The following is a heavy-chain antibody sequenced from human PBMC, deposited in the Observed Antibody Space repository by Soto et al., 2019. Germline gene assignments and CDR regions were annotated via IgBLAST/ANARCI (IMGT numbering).Heavy chain of an antibody. J-gene: IGHJ3*02. CDR1: GFTFSSYA. CDR2: ISYDGSNR. CDR3: AREQSLTTYDAFDI. D-gene: IGHD4-17*01. Sequence: GGSLRLSCAASGFTFSSYAMHWVRQAPGKGLEWVAVISYDGSNRYYADSVKGRFTISRDNSKNTLYLQMNSLRAEDTAVYYCAREQSLTTYDAFDIWGPGTMVTVSS. V-gene: IGHV3-30-3*01.